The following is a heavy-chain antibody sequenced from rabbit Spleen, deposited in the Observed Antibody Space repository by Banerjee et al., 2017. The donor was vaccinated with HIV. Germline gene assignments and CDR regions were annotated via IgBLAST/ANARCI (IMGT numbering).Heavy chain of an antibody. J-gene: IGHJ6*01. CDR1: GFSFSNSDF. Sequence: QSLEESGGDLVKPGASLTLTCTASGFSFSNSDFIYWVRQAPGKGLEWIACIYAGSSGNTKYTTWAKGRFTISKTSSTTVTLHMTSLTAADTATYFCVRGASSSGYYSLWGQGTLVTVS. CDR3: VRGASSSGYYSL. D-gene: IGHD1-1*01. V-gene: IGHV1S40*01. CDR2: IYAGSSGNT.